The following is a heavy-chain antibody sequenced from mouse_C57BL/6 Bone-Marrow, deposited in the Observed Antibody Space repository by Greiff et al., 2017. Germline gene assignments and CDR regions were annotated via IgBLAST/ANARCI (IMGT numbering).Heavy chain of an antibody. CDR3: TRPPYYCIYGYAMDY. CDR1: GYTFTSSW. V-gene: IGHV1-5*01. Sequence: EVQLQQSGTVLARPGASVKMSCKTSGYTFTSSWMHWVKQRPGQGLEWIGAIYPGNSDTSYNQKFKGKAKLTAVPSASTAYMELSSLTNADSAVYYCTRPPYYCIYGYAMDYWGQGTSVTVSS. J-gene: IGHJ4*01. CDR2: IYPGNSDT. D-gene: IGHD2-10*01.